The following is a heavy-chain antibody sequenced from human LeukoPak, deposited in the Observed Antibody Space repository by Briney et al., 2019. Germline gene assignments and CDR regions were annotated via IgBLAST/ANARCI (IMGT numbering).Heavy chain of an antibody. D-gene: IGHD2-21*01. CDR2: ISGSGGST. J-gene: IGHJ4*02. CDR3: AKFLPTHIVVANYYFDY. Sequence: GGSLRLSCAASGFTFSSYAMSWVRQAPGKGLEWVSAISGSGGSTYYADSVKGRFTISRDNSKNMLYLQMNSLRAEDTAVYYCAKFLPTHIVVANYYFDYWGQGTLVTVSS. V-gene: IGHV3-23*01. CDR1: GFTFSSYA.